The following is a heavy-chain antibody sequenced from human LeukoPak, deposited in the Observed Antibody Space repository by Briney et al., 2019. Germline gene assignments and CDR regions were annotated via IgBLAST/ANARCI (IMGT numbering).Heavy chain of an antibody. D-gene: IGHD2-21*01. CDR2: IIPIFGTA. Sequence: ASVKVSCKASGGTFSSYAISWVRQAPGQGLEWMGGIIPIFGTANYAQKFQGRVTITTDESTSTVYMELSSLRSEDTAVYYCARVSLEAREAFDIWGQGTVVAVSS. CDR1: GGTFSSYA. J-gene: IGHJ3*02. V-gene: IGHV1-69*05. CDR3: ARVSLEAREAFDI.